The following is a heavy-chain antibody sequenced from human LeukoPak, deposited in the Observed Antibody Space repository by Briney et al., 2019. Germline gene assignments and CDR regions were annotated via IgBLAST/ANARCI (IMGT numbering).Heavy chain of an antibody. CDR3: AKLIPAVDCSRTSCYGFDY. J-gene: IGHJ4*02. D-gene: IGHD2-2*01. CDR1: GFTFSSYA. CDR2: ITGSGGNT. Sequence: GRSLRLSCAASGFTFSSYAMSWVRQAPGKGLEWVSAITGSGGNTYYTDSVRGRFTISRDNSKNTLYLQMSSLRAEDTALYYCAKLIPAVDCSRTSCYGFDYWGQGTLVTVSS. V-gene: IGHV3-23*01.